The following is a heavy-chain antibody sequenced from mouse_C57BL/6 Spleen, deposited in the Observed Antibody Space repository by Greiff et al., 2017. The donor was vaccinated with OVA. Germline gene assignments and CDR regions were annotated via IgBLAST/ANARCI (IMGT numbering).Heavy chain of an antibody. CDR1: GYTFTSYG. D-gene: IGHD1-1*01. CDR2: IYPRSGNT. V-gene: IGHV1-81*01. Sequence: VQRVESGAELARPGASVKLSCKASGYTFTSYGISWVKQRTGQGLEWIGEIYPRSGNTYYNEKFKGKATLTADKSSSTAYMELRSLTSEDSAVYFCARLDTTVGGYFDVWGTGTTVTVSS. J-gene: IGHJ1*03. CDR3: ARLDTTVGGYFDV.